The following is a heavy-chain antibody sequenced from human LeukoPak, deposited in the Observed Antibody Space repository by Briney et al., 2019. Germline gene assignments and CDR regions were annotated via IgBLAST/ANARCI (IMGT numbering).Heavy chain of an antibody. CDR3: VSPRGFSYGYFDY. Sequence: NPSETLSLTCTVSGGSINSSNYYWGWIRQPPGKGLEWIGSIYYSKNTYYNPSLKSRVTISADTSKNQFSLTLGSVSATDTAVYYCVSPRGFSYGYFDYWGQGTLVTVSS. D-gene: IGHD5-18*01. V-gene: IGHV4-39*01. CDR2: IYYSKNT. CDR1: GGSINSSNYY. J-gene: IGHJ4*02.